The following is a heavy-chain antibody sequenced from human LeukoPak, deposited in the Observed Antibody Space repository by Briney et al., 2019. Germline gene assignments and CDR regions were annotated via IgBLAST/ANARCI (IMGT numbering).Heavy chain of an antibody. J-gene: IGHJ5*02. Sequence: PGGSLRLSCAASGFTFSSYWMHWVRQAPGKGLVWVSRINSDGSSTTYADSVKGRFTISRDNAKNTLYLQMNSLRAEDTAVYYCAREDSGNWFDPWGQGTLVTVSS. CDR2: INSDGSST. CDR1: GFTFSSYW. CDR3: AREDSGNWFDP. D-gene: IGHD3-10*01. V-gene: IGHV3-74*01.